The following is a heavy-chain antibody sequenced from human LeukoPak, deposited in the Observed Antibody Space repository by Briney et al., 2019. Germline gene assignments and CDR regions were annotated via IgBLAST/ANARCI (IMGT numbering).Heavy chain of an antibody. CDR3: ARGDYFDSSAYFGMIFDY. D-gene: IGHD3-22*01. V-gene: IGHV1-69*05. CDR1: GYTFTTNG. CDR2: IIPIFGTS. Sequence: GASVKVSCKTSGYTFTTNGISWVRQAPGQGLEWMGRIIPIFGTSIYAQRFQGRLTITTDESTTTAYMELRSLRSEDTAVYYCARGDYFDSSAYFGMIFDYWGQGTLVTVSS. J-gene: IGHJ4*02.